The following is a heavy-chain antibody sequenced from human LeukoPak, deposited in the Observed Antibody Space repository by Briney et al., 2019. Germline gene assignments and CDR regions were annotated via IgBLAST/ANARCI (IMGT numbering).Heavy chain of an antibody. V-gene: IGHV4-4*02. CDR1: GGSISSSNW. CDR2: IYHSGGT. CDR3: ARYSSSWYLAIDY. D-gene: IGHD6-13*01. J-gene: IGHJ4*02. Sequence: PSETLSLTCAVSGGSISSSNWWSWVRQPPGKGLEWIGEIYHSGGTNYNPSLKSRVTISVDKSKNQFSLKLSSVTAADTAVYYCARYSSSWYLAIDYWGQGTLVTVSS.